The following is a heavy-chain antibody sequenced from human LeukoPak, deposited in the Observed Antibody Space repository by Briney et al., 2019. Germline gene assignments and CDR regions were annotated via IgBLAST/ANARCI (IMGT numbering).Heavy chain of an antibody. J-gene: IGHJ4*02. CDR3: ARAIVGTTTRIVEVWDY. CDR2: IYSSGST. V-gene: IGHV3-53*01. D-gene: IGHD1-26*01. Sequence: GGSLRLSCAASGFTLSSHYMSWVRQAPRKGLQWVSVIYSSGSTYYADSVKGRFTISRDNSKNTLYLQMNSLRAEDTAVYYCARAIVGTTTRIVEVWDYWGQGTLVTVSS. CDR1: GFTLSSHY.